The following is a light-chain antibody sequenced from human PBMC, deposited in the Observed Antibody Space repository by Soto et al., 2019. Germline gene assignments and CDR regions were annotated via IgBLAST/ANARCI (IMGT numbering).Light chain of an antibody. CDR2: SNN. CDR3: ASRDDSLNGWV. V-gene: IGLV1-44*01. Sequence: QPVLTQSPSASGTPGQRVTISCSGSSSNIGINTVSWFLQLSGTAPKLLIYSNNQRPSGVPDRFSGSKSGTSASLAISGLQSEDEGDYYCASRDDSLNGWVFGGGTKLTVL. CDR1: SSNIGINT. J-gene: IGLJ3*02.